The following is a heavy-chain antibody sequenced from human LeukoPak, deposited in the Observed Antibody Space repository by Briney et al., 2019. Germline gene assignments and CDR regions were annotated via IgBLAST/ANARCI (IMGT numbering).Heavy chain of an antibody. CDR1: GDSGSSNSAA. D-gene: IGHD3-3*01. CDR2: TYYRSKWYN. CDR3: ARGRYDFWSGYQDY. V-gene: IGHV6-1*01. Sequence: SQTLSLTCAISGDSGSSNSAAWNWTRQSPSRGLEWLGRTYYRSKWYNDYAVSVKSRITINPDTSKNQFSLQLNSVTPEDTAVYYCARGRYDFWSGYQDYWGQGTLVTVSS. J-gene: IGHJ4*02.